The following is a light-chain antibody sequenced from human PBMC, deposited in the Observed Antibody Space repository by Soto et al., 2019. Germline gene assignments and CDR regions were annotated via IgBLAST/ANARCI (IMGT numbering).Light chain of an antibody. J-gene: IGKJ2*01. V-gene: IGKV3-20*01. Sequence: EMVLTQSPGPLSLSPGERATLSCSASQSVSSSYLAWYQQKPGQAPRLLIYGASSRATGIPDRFSGSGSGTDFTLTISRLEPEDFAVYYCQQYGSSPYTCGQGTKLEIK. CDR3: QQYGSSPYT. CDR1: QSVSSSY. CDR2: GAS.